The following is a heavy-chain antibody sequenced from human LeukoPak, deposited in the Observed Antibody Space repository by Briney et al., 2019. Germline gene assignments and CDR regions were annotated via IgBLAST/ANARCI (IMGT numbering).Heavy chain of an antibody. Sequence: ASVKVSCKASGYTFTNYYVHWVRQAPGQGPEWMGWISSYNGYTKYAQKFQGRVTMTTDRFTNTAYVELRSLRSGDTAVYYCARERGSGSYEGLDAFDIWGQGTMVTVSS. D-gene: IGHD1-26*01. CDR2: ISSYNGYT. CDR1: GYTFTNYY. CDR3: ARERGSGSYEGLDAFDI. V-gene: IGHV1-18*04. J-gene: IGHJ3*02.